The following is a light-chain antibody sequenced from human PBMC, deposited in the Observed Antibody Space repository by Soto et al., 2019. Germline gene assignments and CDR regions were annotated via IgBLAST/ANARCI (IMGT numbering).Light chain of an antibody. CDR1: QNVRNY. J-gene: IGKJ4*01. Sequence: EIVLTQSPATLSLSPGERATLSCRASQNVRNYLAWYQQKPGQAPRLLIYDTFNRATGIPARFSGSGSGTDFTLTISSLEPEDFAVYYCQHRSNWPLTFGGGTKVEIK. CDR3: QHRSNWPLT. V-gene: IGKV3-11*01. CDR2: DTF.